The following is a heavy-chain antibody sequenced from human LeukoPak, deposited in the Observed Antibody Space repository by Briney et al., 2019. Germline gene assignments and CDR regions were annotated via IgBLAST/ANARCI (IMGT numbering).Heavy chain of an antibody. CDR3: ARVEEGYGSGRRENYYYYYMDV. CDR2: IHYSGSA. Sequence: SETLSLTCTVSGGSISSYYWSWIRQPPGKGLEWVGYIHYSGSANYNRSLKSRVTISVDTSKNQFSLKLSSVTAADTAVYYCARVEEGYGSGRRENYYYYYMDVWGKGTTVTVSS. CDR1: GGSISSYY. J-gene: IGHJ6*03. V-gene: IGHV4-59*01. D-gene: IGHD3-10*01.